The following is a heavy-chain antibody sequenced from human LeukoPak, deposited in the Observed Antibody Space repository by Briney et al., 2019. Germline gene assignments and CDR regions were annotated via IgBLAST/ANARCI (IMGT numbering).Heavy chain of an antibody. V-gene: IGHV3-30-3*01. CDR3: ARGDGGEVDH. CDR2: VSSDGNIK. CDR1: GFTFNKFP. J-gene: IGHJ4*02. Sequence: GGSLRLSCAASGFTFNKFPMHWGRQAPGKGLEWMAAVSSDGNIKNYADSVKGRFTISRGNSKNTLYLQMNSLSPEDAAVYYCARGDGGEVDHWGQGTLVTVSS. D-gene: IGHD3-16*01.